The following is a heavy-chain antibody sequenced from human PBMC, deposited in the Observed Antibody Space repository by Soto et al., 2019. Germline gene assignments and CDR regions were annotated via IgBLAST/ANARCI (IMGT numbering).Heavy chain of an antibody. Sequence: SETLSLTCTVSGGSINSYWWSWIRQPAGKGLEWIGRVYSSGTTDYNPSLNSRATMSVETSKDQFSLKLSSVTAADTAVYYCARDIASYAYGEGYWGQGIQVTVSS. CDR3: ARDIASYAYGEGY. D-gene: IGHD2-21*01. CDR2: VYSSGTT. CDR1: GGSINSYW. V-gene: IGHV4-4*07. J-gene: IGHJ4*02.